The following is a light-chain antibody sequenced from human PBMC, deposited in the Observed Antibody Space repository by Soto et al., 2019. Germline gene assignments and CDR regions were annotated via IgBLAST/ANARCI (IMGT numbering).Light chain of an antibody. V-gene: IGKV3-20*01. CDR2: GAS. Sequence: EIVLTQSPGTLSLSPGERATLSCRASQSVSSSYLAWYQQKPGQAPRLLIYGASSRATGIPDRFSGSGSGNDFTLTISRLEPEDFAVYYCQQYNNWPFTFGPGTKVDIK. CDR1: QSVSSSY. CDR3: QQYNNWPFT. J-gene: IGKJ3*01.